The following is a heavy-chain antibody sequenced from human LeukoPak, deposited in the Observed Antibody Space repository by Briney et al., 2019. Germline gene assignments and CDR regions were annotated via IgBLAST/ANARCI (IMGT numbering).Heavy chain of an antibody. J-gene: IGHJ5*02. CDR3: ARVKTYGDYECWFDP. CDR2: ISSSSSYT. Sequence: GGSLRLSCAASGFTFSDSYMSWIRQAPGKGLEWVSYISSSSSYTNYADSVKGRFTISRDNAKNSLYLQMNSLRAEDTAVYYCARVKTYGDYECWFDPWGQGTLVTVSS. V-gene: IGHV3-11*06. D-gene: IGHD4-17*01. CDR1: GFTFSDSY.